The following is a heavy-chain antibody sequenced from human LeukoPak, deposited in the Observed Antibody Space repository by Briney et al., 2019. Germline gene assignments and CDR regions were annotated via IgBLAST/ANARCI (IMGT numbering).Heavy chain of an antibody. CDR3: ARDSPYIVATTYFDC. J-gene: IGHJ4*02. CDR2: IYTSGST. Sequence: SETLSPTCTVSGGSISSYYWSWIRQPAGKGLEWIGRIYTSGSTNYNPSLKSRVTMSVDTSKNQFSLKLSSVTTADTAVYYCARDSPYIVATTYFDCWGQGTLVTVSS. D-gene: IGHD5-12*01. CDR1: GGSISSYY. V-gene: IGHV4-4*07.